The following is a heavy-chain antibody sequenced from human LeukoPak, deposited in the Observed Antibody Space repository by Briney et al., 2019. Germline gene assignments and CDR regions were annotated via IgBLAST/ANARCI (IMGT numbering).Heavy chain of an antibody. CDR1: GFIFDDYA. CDR3: AKGGGGRLMSYYYMDV. D-gene: IGHD3-16*01. CDR2: ITWNSDSI. Sequence: GGSLRLSCAASGFIFDDYAMHWVRQAPGKGLEWVSGITWNSDSIYYADSVEGRFTISRDNAKNSLYLQMNSLRYEDMALYSCAKGGGGRLMSYYYMDVWGKGTTVTVSS. V-gene: IGHV3-9*03. J-gene: IGHJ6*03.